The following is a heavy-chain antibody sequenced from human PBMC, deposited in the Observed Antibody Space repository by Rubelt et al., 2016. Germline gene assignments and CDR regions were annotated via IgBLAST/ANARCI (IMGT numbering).Heavy chain of an antibody. CDR2: ITTSGSSA. Sequence: EVQVVESGGGLVQPGGSLRLSCAASGFTFSTYWMNWVRHAPGKGLEWVSTITTSGSSAFYADSLQGRFTISTDNSKNPRYLEMNGLRAVRRAVYYRARSIGGATEDAFEIWGQGTMVTVSS. CDR1: GFTFSTYW. J-gene: IGHJ3*02. D-gene: IGHD1-26*01. CDR3: ARSIGGATEDAFEI. V-gene: IGHV3-23*04.